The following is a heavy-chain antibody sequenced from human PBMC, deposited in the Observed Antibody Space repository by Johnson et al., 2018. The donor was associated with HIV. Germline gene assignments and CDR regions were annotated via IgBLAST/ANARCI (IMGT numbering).Heavy chain of an antibody. CDR2: IRYDGTNK. D-gene: IGHD6-6*01. CDR1: GFTFSNYG. Sequence: QVQLVESGGGVVQPGGSLRLSCAASGFTFSNYGMHWVRQAPGKGLEWVAFIRYDGTNKYYADSVKGRFTISRDNSKNTLYLQMNSLRAEDTAVYYCERDSGQQLADAFDIWGQGTMVTVSS. V-gene: IGHV3-30*02. J-gene: IGHJ3*02. CDR3: ERDSGQQLADAFDI.